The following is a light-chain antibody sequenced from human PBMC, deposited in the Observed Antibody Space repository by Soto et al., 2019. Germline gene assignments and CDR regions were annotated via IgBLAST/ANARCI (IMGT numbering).Light chain of an antibody. CDR3: QQYNNWPTWT. Sequence: EIVMTHSPATLSLSPVETATLSCTASQSVSSNLAWYQQKPGQAPRLLIYGASTRATGIPARFSGSGSGTEFTLTISSLQSEDFAVYYCQQYNNWPTWTFGQGTKVDIK. J-gene: IGKJ1*01. CDR2: GAS. CDR1: QSVSSN. V-gene: IGKV3-15*01.